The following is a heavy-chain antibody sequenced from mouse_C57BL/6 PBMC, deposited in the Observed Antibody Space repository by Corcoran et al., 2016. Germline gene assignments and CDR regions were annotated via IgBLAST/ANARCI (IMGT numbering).Heavy chain of an antibody. Sequence: EVQLQQSGPELVKPGASVKISCKASGYTFTDYYMNWVKQSHGKSLEWIGDINPNNGGTSYNQKFKGKATLTVDKSSSTAYMELRSLTSEDSAVYYCARKEIYYGNSYYFDYWGQGTTLTVSS. J-gene: IGHJ2*01. D-gene: IGHD2-1*01. CDR3: ARKEIYYGNSYYFDY. V-gene: IGHV1-26*01. CDR2: INPNNGGT. CDR1: GYTFTDYY.